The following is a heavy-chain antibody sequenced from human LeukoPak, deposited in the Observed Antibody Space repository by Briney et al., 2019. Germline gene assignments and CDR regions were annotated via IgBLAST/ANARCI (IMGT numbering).Heavy chain of an antibody. V-gene: IGHV3-23*01. J-gene: IGHJ5*02. CDR3: ASRRGAITMIRGASRFDP. CDR2: ITASGGST. CDR1: GFTFSSYA. Sequence: GGSLRLSCAASGFTFSSYAMSWVRQAPGKGLEWVSAITASGGSTYYADSVKGRFTISRDNSKNTLFLQMSSLRAEDTAVYYCASRRGAITMIRGASRFDPWGQGTLVTVSS. D-gene: IGHD3-10*01.